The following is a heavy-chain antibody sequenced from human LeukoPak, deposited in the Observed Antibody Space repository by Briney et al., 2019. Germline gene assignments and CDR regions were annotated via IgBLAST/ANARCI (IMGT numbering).Heavy chain of an antibody. J-gene: IGHJ5*02. CDR2: IIPIFGTA. Sequence: ASVKVSCKASGGTFSSYAINWVRQAPGQGLEWLGGIIPIFGTANYAQKFQGRVTITADESTSTACMELSSLRFEDTAVYYCARDMKYYYDSSGHHGFDPWGQGTLVTVSS. D-gene: IGHD3-22*01. CDR3: ARDMKYYYDSSGHHGFDP. CDR1: GGTFSSYA. V-gene: IGHV1-69*13.